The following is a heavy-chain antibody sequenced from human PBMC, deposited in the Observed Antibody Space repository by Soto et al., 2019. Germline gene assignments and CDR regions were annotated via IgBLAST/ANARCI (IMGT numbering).Heavy chain of an antibody. J-gene: IGHJ6*02. Sequence: SETLSLTCTVSGGSISSSSYYWGWIRQPPGKGQEWIGSIYYSGSTYYNPSLKSRVTISVDTSKNQFSLKLSSVTAADTAFYYCASKYYDFWSGSYYGMDVWGQGTTVTVSS. V-gene: IGHV4-39*01. D-gene: IGHD3-3*01. CDR3: ASKYYDFWSGSYYGMDV. CDR1: GGSISSSSYY. CDR2: IYYSGST.